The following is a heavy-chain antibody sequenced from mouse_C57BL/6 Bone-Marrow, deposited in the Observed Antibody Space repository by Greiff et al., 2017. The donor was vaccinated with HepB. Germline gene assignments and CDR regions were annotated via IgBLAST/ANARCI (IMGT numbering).Heavy chain of an antibody. D-gene: IGHD2-1*01. J-gene: IGHJ4*01. CDR1: GFTFSSYA. CDR2: ISSGGDYI. CDR3: TRDPRYGNYSMDY. Sequence: EVQLQESGEGLVKPGGSLKLSCAASGFTFSSYAMSWVRQTPEKRLEWVAYISSGGDYIYYADTVKGRFTISRDNARNTLYLQMSSLKSEDTAMYDCTRDPRYGNYSMDYWGQGTSVTVSS. V-gene: IGHV5-9-1*02.